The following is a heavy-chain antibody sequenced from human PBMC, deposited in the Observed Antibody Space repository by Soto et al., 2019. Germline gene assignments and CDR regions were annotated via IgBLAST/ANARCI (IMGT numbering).Heavy chain of an antibody. J-gene: IGHJ5*02. CDR1: GFTFSSYS. Sequence: PGGSRRLSCAASGFTFSSYSMNWVRQAPGKGLEWVSSISSSSSYIYDADSVKGRFTICRDNAKKPLYLQMNSLGAEDTAVYYGARDGSDYGDYAGPWGNSFDPWGQGPLVTVSS. CDR2: ISSSSSYI. V-gene: IGHV3-21*01. D-gene: IGHD4-17*01. CDR3: ARDGSDYGDYAGPWGNSFDP.